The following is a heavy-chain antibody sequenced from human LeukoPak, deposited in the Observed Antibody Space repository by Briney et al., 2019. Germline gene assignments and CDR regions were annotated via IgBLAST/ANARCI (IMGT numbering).Heavy chain of an antibody. CDR1: RFTFSNYG. CDR2: IWYDGSNK. V-gene: IGHV3-33*01. J-gene: IGHJ4*02. D-gene: IGHD5-18*01. Sequence: QTGGSLRLSCAASRFTFSNYGMHWVRQAPGKGLEWVAVIWYDGSNKYYADSVKGRFTISRDNSKNTLYLQMNSLRAEDTAVYYCARDPGRGYTYGYGFDCWGQGTLVTVSS. CDR3: ARDPGRGYTYGYGFDC.